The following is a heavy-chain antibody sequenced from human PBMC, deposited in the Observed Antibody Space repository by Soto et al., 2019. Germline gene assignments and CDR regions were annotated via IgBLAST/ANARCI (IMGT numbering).Heavy chain of an antibody. D-gene: IGHD3-3*01. CDR3: AKGAVTSIFAYFDY. CDR1: GFTFDDYA. CDR2: ISWNSGNI. J-gene: IGHJ4*02. Sequence: EVHLVESGGGLVQPGRSLRLSCAASGFTFDDYAMHWVRQVPGKGLEWVSSISWNSGNIVYADSVKGRFTISRDSANNSLYLQMNSLKTEDTALYYCAKGAVTSIFAYFDYWCQGTLVTVSS. V-gene: IGHV3-9*01.